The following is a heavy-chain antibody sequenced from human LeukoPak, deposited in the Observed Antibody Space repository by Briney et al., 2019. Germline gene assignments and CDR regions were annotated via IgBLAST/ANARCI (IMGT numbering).Heavy chain of an antibody. Sequence: LTGGSLRLSCAASGFTFSSYWMHWVRQAPGRGLVWVSRNNSDGSSTSYADSVKGRFTISRDNAKNTLYLQMNSLRAEDTAVYYCARARYNSSWSDYWGQGTLVTVSS. CDR1: GFTFSSYW. D-gene: IGHD6-13*01. CDR3: ARARYNSSWSDY. V-gene: IGHV3-74*01. J-gene: IGHJ4*02. CDR2: NNSDGSST.